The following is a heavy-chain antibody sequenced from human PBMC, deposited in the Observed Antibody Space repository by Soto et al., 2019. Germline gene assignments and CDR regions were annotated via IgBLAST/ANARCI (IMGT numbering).Heavy chain of an antibody. Sequence: ASVKVSCKASGYTFTSYDINWVRQATGQGLEWMGWMNPNSGNTGYAQKFQGRVIMTRNTSISTAYMELSSLRSEDTAVYYCARGILPYYYGSGSYCADYWGQGTVVTVSS. D-gene: IGHD3-10*01. CDR1: GYTFTSYD. J-gene: IGHJ4*02. V-gene: IGHV1-8*01. CDR2: MNPNSGNT. CDR3: ARGILPYYYGSGSYCADY.